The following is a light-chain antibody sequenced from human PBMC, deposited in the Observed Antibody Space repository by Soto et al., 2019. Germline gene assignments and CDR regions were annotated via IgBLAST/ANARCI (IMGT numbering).Light chain of an antibody. V-gene: IGKV1-39*01. CDR2: AAS. CDR1: QSISTY. CDR3: HPSYSTPPVT. J-gene: IGKJ4*01. Sequence: EIQMTQSPSSLSASVGDRVTITCRASQSISTYLHWYQQKPGKAPNLLIYAASTLQSGVPSRFSGSGSGTDFTLTISSLQPEDFATHYCHPSYSTPPVTFGGGTKVDI.